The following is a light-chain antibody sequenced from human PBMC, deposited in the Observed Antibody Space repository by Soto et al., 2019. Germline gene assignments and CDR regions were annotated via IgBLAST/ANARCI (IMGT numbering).Light chain of an antibody. CDR3: QQRSNWPPTWT. CDR1: QSVSSY. Sequence: EIVVSQSPATLSLSPGERATLSCRASQSVSSYLAWYQHKPGQAPRLLIYDASKRATGIPARFSGSGSGTDFTLTISSLEPEDFAVYYCQQRSNWPPTWTFGQGTKVEVK. V-gene: IGKV3-11*01. CDR2: DAS. J-gene: IGKJ1*01.